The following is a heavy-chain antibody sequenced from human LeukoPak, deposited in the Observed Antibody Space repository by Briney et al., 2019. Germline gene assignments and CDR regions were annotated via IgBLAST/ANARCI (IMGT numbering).Heavy chain of an antibody. CDR3: ARDNIVVVAATKAYYFDY. V-gene: IGHV4-38-2*02. Sequence: SETLSLTCTVSGYSISSGYYWGSIRQTPGKGMEWIGSIYHSGSTYYNPSLKSRVTISVDTSKNQFSLKLSSVTAADTAVYYCARDNIVVVAATKAYYFDYWGQGTLVTVSS. D-gene: IGHD2-15*01. CDR2: IYHSGST. J-gene: IGHJ4*02. CDR1: GYSISSGYY.